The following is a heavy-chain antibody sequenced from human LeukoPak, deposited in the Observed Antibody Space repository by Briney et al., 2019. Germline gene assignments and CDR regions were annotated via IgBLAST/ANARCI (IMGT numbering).Heavy chain of an antibody. CDR2: IYYSGST. Sequence: SETLSLTCTVSGGSIRSSYYYWGWIRQPPGKGLEWIGYIYYSGSTNYNPSLKSRVTISVDTSKNQFSLKLSSVTAADTAVYYCARDYGDLEADAFDIWGQGTMVTVSS. CDR1: GGSIRSSYYY. V-gene: IGHV4-61*01. CDR3: ARDYGDLEADAFDI. D-gene: IGHD4-17*01. J-gene: IGHJ3*02.